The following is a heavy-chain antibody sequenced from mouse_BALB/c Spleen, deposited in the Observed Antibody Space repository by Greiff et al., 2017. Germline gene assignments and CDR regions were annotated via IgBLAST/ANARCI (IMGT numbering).Heavy chain of an antibody. D-gene: IGHD4-1*01. Sequence: EVQGVESGGGLVQPGGSLKLSCAASGFTFSSYGMSWVRQTPDKRLELVATINSNGGSTYYPDSVKGRFTISRDNAKNTLYLQMSSLKSEDTAMYYCARETGSLYYAMDYWGQGTSVTVSS. CDR1: GFTFSSYG. CDR3: ARETGSLYYAMDY. V-gene: IGHV5-6-3*01. CDR2: INSNGGST. J-gene: IGHJ4*01.